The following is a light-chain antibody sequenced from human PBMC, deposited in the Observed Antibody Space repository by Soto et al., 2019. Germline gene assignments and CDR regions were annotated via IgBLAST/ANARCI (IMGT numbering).Light chain of an antibody. CDR3: AKWDDNLNARGV. Sequence: QSVLTQTPSASGTPGQTVTISCSGSRSNIGNNAVSWYQQFPGTAPKLLIYNNNQRPSGVPDRFSGSNSGTSASLAIGGLQSEDEADYYCAKWDDNLNARGVFGGGTKVTVL. J-gene: IGLJ3*02. CDR1: RSNIGNNA. V-gene: IGLV1-44*01. CDR2: NNN.